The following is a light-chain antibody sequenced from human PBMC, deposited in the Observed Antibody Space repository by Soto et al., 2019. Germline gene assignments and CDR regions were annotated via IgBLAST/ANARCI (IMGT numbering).Light chain of an antibody. CDR2: YGS. J-gene: IGKJ3*01. CDR1: QSLLHSTGYNY. CDR3: MHCLGTPFT. Sequence: DIVLTQSPLSLPVTPGKPASISCRSSQSLLHSTGYNYLERYLQRPGQSPQLLIYYGSNLASGVPHRFRGSGSGTDFTLKISRLEPEDFVVYYCMHCLGTPFTFGPGTKLDIK. V-gene: IGKV2-28*01.